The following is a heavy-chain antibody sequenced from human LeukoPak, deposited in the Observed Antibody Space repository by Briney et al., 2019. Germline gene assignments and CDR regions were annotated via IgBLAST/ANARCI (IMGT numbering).Heavy chain of an antibody. CDR2: ISTSGSTI. V-gene: IGHV3-48*01. CDR3: ARDLDPLNY. D-gene: IGHD3/OR15-3a*01. Sequence: PGGSLRLSCAASVFTFSGYNLNCGPHAPGRGLEWVSYISTSGSTIYYAASVKGRFTISRDNANNSLFLQMNSLRAEDTAVYYCARDLDPLNYWGQGTLVTVSS. CDR1: VFTFSGYN. J-gene: IGHJ4*02.